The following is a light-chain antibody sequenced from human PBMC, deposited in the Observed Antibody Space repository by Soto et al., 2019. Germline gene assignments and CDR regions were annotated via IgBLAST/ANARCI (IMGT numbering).Light chain of an antibody. V-gene: IGLV2-14*02. CDR1: SDDIGSYNF. Sequence: QSALTQPASVSGSPGQSITISCRGTSDDIGSYNFVSWYQHHPGKGPKLIIFEVSNRPSGISDRFSGFKSANTAYLTISGVQPEDEADYHCSSYTTIKTVVFGGGTKLTVL. J-gene: IGLJ2*01. CDR3: SSYTTIKTVV. CDR2: EVS.